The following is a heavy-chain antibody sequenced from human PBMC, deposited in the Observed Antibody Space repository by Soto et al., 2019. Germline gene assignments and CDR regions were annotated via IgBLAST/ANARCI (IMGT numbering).Heavy chain of an antibody. CDR3: ARVHSSSYHYFHY. CDR2: IYTAGSA. Sequence: EVQLVESGGGLVQPGGSLRLSCAASGFTVSNYHMNWVRRAPGKGLEWVSVIYTAGSADFAASVKGRFSISRDDSKNTRYLQMSSLTAEDTAVYYCARVHSSSYHYFHYWGQGTLVTVSS. J-gene: IGHJ4*02. D-gene: IGHD6-13*01. CDR1: GFTVSNYH. V-gene: IGHV3-66*01.